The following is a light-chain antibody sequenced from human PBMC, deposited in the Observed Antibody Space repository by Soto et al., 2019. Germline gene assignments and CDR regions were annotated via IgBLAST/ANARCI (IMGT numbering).Light chain of an antibody. CDR1: QSISSW. CDR2: KAS. Sequence: DIQMTQSLSTLSASVGDRVTITCRASQSISSWLAWYQQKPGKAPKLLIYKASSLESGVPSRFSGSGSGTEFTLTISSLQPDHFATYYCQQYNSYSTFGQGTKVEIK. CDR3: QQYNSYST. V-gene: IGKV1-5*03. J-gene: IGKJ1*01.